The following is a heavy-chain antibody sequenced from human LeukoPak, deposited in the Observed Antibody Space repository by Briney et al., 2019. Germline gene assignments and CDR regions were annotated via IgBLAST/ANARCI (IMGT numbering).Heavy chain of an antibody. CDR1: GFTFSAYW. D-gene: IGHD5-24*01. CDR3: ARIIRPTNMAPYCDY. Sequence: PGGSLRLSCAASGFTFSAYWMSWVRQVPGKGLEWVANIKEDESEKYYVDSVKGRFTISRDNAKNSLYLQMNSLRAEDTAVYYCARIIRPTNMAPYCDYWGRGTLVTVSS. CDR2: IKEDESEK. V-gene: IGHV3-7*01. J-gene: IGHJ4*02.